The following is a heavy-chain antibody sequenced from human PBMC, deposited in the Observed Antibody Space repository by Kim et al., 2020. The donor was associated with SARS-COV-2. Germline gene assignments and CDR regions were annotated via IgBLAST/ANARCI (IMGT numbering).Heavy chain of an antibody. D-gene: IGHD3-10*01. CDR3: AIWGFRELFSHDY. J-gene: IGHJ4*02. Sequence: ASVKVSCKSSGYTFTSYDINWVRQATGQGLEWMGWMNPNSGNTGYAQKFQGRVTMTRNTSISTAYMELSSLRSEDTAVYYCAIWGFRELFSHDYWGQGTLVTVSS. V-gene: IGHV1-8*01. CDR1: GYTFTSYD. CDR2: MNPNSGNT.